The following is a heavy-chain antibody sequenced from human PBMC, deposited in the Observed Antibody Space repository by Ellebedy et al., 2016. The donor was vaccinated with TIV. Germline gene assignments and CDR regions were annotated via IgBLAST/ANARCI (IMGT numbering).Heavy chain of an antibody. D-gene: IGHD1-26*01. V-gene: IGHV1-46*01. CDR3: ARDRQTATRRELLLKY. Sequence: ASVKVSXXASGYTFTSYYMHWVRQAPGQGLEWMGIINPSGGSTSYAQKFQGRVTMTRDTSTSTVYMELSSLRSEDTAVYYCARDRQTATRRELLLKYWGQGTLVTVSS. CDR2: INPSGGST. J-gene: IGHJ4*02. CDR1: GYTFTSYY.